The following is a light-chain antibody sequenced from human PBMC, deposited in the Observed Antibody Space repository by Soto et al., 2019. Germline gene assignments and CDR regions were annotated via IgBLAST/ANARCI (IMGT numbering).Light chain of an antibody. CDR3: QQYRTSPLT. V-gene: IGKV1-5*03. Sequence: DIQMTQSPSTLSASVGDRVTITCRATLSIGNFLAWYQHKPGKVPKLLIFKASGLEGGVPSRFSGSGAGAEFTLTISSLQPDDVATYYCQQYRTSPLTFGQGTKVDIK. CDR2: KAS. J-gene: IGKJ1*01. CDR1: LSIGNF.